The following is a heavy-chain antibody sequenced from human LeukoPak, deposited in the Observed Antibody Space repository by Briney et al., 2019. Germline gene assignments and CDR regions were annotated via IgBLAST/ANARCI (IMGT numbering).Heavy chain of an antibody. CDR2: FDPEDGET. J-gene: IGHJ6*03. V-gene: IGHV1-24*01. CDR3: ARDTVTMVRGVIVYYYYMDV. Sequence: ASVKVSCKVSGYTLTELSMHWVRQAPGKGLEWMGGFDPEDGETIYPQKFQGRVTMTEDTSTDTAYMELSSLRSEDTAVYYCARDTVTMVRGVIVYYYYMDVWGKGTTVTISS. D-gene: IGHD3-10*01. CDR1: GYTLTELS.